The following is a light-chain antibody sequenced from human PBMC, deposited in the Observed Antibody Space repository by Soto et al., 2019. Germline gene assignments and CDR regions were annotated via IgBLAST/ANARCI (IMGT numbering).Light chain of an antibody. CDR1: SSDVGGYHY. V-gene: IGLV2-14*01. J-gene: IGLJ1*01. CDR3: SSYSISTAYL. CDR2: EVS. Sequence: QSVLTQPASVSVSPGQSITISCTGTSSDVGGYHYVSWYQLLPGKAPKLILFEVSIRPSGVSYRFSGSKSGNTDSLTISGLQAEDEADYFCSSYSISTAYLFGTGTKV.